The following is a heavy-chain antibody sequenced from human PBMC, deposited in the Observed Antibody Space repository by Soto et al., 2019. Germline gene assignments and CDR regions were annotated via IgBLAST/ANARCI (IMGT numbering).Heavy chain of an antibody. J-gene: IGHJ6*03. CDR2: ISYDGDHK. CDR3: AKKIMGYASHSDAWGG. CDR1: GYTFRNYG. Sequence: PGGTLRLSCKPSGYTFRNYGLLWVRQAPGKGLEWVALISYDGDHKYYTDSARGRFTVSRDNFNNMMFLQMDNLRPEDSAVYYCAKKIMGYASHSDAWGGWGRETT. V-gene: IGHV3-30*18. D-gene: IGHD5-12*01.